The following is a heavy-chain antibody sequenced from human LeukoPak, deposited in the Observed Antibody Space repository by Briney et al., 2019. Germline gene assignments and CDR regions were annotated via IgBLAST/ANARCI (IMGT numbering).Heavy chain of an antibody. V-gene: IGHV3-21*01. J-gene: IGHJ6*02. CDR3: ARDSNLYYYGMDV. CDR2: ISSSSSYI. CDR1: GFTFSSYS. Sequence: GGSLRLSCAASGFTFSSYSMTWVRQAPGKGLEWVSSISSSSSYIYYADSVKGRFTISRDNAKNSLYLQMNSLRAEDTAVYYCARDSNLYYYGMDVWGQGTTVTVSS.